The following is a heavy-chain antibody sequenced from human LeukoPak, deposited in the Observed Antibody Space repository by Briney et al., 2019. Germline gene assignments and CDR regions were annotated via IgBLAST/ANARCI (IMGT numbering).Heavy chain of an antibody. Sequence: ASVKVSCKASGYTFTGYYMHWVRQAPGQGLEWMGWINPNSGGTNYAQKFQGWVTMTRDTSISTAYMELSRLRSDDTAVYYCASGYYGSGSYYYGMDVWGQGTTVTVSS. CDR1: GYTFTGYY. J-gene: IGHJ6*02. CDR3: ASGYYGSGSYYYGMDV. D-gene: IGHD3-10*01. V-gene: IGHV1-2*04. CDR2: INPNSGGT.